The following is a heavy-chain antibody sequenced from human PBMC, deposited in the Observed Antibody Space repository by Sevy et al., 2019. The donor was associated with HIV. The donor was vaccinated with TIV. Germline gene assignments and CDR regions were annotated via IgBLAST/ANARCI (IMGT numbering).Heavy chain of an antibody. V-gene: IGHV3-21*04. Sequence: GGSLRLSCAASAFTFSSYNMNWVRQAPGKGLEWVSCISGSSNYIYYAESLKGRFIISRDNAKNTLYLQMNSLRAEDTAVYYCAKAPVVDWESLDYWGQGTLVTVSS. D-gene: IGHD1-26*01. CDR1: AFTFSSYN. CDR3: AKAPVVDWESLDY. J-gene: IGHJ4*02. CDR2: ISGSSNYI.